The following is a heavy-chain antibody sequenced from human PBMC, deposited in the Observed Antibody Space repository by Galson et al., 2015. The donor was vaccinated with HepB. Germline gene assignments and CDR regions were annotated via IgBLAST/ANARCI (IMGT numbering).Heavy chain of an antibody. V-gene: IGHV5-10-1*01. J-gene: IGHJ6*02. CDR1: GYTFTNYW. Sequence: SGAEVKKPGESLRISCQGSGYTFTNYWISWARQKPGKGLEWMLNINPSDSYTNYNPSFQGHVSISADKSINTAYLQWSSLRASDTAMYYCVATPQGYGMDVWGHGTTVTVSS. CDR3: VATPQGYGMDV. CDR2: INPSDSYT.